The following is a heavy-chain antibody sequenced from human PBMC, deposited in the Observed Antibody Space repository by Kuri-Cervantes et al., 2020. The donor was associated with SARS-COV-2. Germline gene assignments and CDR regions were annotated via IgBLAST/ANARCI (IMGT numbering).Heavy chain of an antibody. D-gene: IGHD6-6*01. CDR2: IIPIFGTA. CDR1: GGTFSSYA. CDR3: ARDCKDSSSSSTFDY. Sequence: VKLARKASGGTFSSYAISWVRQAPGQGLEWMGRIIPIFGTANYAQKFQGRVTITADESTSTAYMELSSLRSEDTAVYYCARDCKDSSSSSTFDYWGQGTLVTVSS. J-gene: IGHJ4*02. V-gene: IGHV1-69*13.